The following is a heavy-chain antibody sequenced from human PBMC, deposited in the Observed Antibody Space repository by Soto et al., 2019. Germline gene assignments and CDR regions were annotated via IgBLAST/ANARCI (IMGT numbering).Heavy chain of an antibody. J-gene: IGHJ4*02. Sequence: PSETLSLTCTVSGGSISSYYWSWIRQPPGKGLEWIGYIYYSGSTNYNPSLESRVTISVDTSKSQFSLKVNSMTAADTAVYYCARYRREAVAGYTLDNWGQGILVTVSS. D-gene: IGHD6-13*01. CDR2: IYYSGST. CDR1: GGSISSYY. CDR3: ARYRREAVAGYTLDN. V-gene: IGHV4-59*01.